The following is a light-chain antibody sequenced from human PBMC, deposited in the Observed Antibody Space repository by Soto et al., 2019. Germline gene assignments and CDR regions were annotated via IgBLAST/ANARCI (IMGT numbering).Light chain of an antibody. CDR2: DVN. V-gene: IGLV2-11*01. CDR1: SSDVGGYNY. J-gene: IGLJ1*01. CDR3: CPCAGSYTYV. Sequence: QSVLTQPRSVSGSPGQSVTISCTGTSSDVGGYNYVSWYQQHPGKAPKLMIYDVNKRPSGVPDRFSGSKSGNTASLTISGLPAEDEADYYCCPCAGSYTYVFGTGTKLTVL.